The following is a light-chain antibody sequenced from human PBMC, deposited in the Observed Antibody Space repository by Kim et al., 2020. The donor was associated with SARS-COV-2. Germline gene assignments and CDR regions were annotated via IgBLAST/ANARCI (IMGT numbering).Light chain of an antibody. Sequence: SPEESATLSGRASQSVSSYLAWYQQKPGQAPRLLIYDASNRATGIPARFSGSGSGTDFTLTISSLEPEDFAVYYCQQRSNWPPLTFGGGTKVDIK. CDR2: DAS. V-gene: IGKV3-11*01. J-gene: IGKJ4*01. CDR3: QQRSNWPPLT. CDR1: QSVSSY.